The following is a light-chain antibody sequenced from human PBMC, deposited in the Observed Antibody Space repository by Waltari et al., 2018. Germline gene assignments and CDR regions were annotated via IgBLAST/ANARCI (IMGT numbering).Light chain of an antibody. CDR3: QTWDRGTPI. V-gene: IGLV3-1*01. Sequence: SYELTQPPSVSVSPGQTATISCSEDKSGYGFASWYPQKPGQSPALPIYQNRRRPLVVPERFSGSKSGNTATLTISGTQAMDEADYYCQTWDRGTPIFGGGTKLTVL. CDR2: QNR. CDR1: KSGYGF. J-gene: IGLJ2*01.